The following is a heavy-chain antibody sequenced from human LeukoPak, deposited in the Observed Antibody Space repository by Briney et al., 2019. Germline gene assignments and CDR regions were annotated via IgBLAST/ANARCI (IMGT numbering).Heavy chain of an antibody. CDR2: VYSGGST. D-gene: IGHD5-18*01. CDR3: ARGGGYSYGLNAFDI. Sequence: GGSLRLSCAASGFTVSSNYMSWVRQAPGKGLEWVSVVYSGGSTYYADSVKGRFTISRDNSKNTLYLQMNSLRAEDTAVYFCARGGGYSYGLNAFDIWGQGTMVTVSS. V-gene: IGHV3-53*01. J-gene: IGHJ3*02. CDR1: GFTVSSNY.